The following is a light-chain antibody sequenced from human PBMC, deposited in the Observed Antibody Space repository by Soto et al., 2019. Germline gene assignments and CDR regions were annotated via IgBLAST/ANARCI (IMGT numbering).Light chain of an antibody. CDR1: SSNIGAGYD. Sequence: QSVLTQPPSVSGAPGQRVTISCTGSSSNIGAGYDVHWYQQLPGTAPKLLIYGNSNRPSAVPDRFSGSKSGTSASLAITGLQAEDEADYYCQSYDSRLSRWVFGGGTKLTVL. J-gene: IGLJ3*02. V-gene: IGLV1-40*01. CDR3: QSYDSRLSRWV. CDR2: GNS.